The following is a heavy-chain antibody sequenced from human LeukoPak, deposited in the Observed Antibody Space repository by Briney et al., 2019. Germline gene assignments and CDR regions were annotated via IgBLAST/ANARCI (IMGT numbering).Heavy chain of an antibody. D-gene: IGHD3-22*01. CDR3: ARWRYYDSSGHYYYFDY. Sequence: PGGSLRLSCAASGFTFSGSRMSWVRQAPGKGLEWVANMNQEGTEKYYVDSVKGRFTISRDNAKNALFLQMSSLRAEDTAVYYCARWRYYDSSGHYYYFDYWGQGTLVTVSS. CDR1: GFTFSGSR. J-gene: IGHJ4*02. V-gene: IGHV3-7*01. CDR2: MNQEGTEK.